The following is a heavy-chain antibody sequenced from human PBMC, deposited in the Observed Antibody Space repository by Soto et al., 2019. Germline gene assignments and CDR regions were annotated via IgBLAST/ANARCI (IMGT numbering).Heavy chain of an antibody. J-gene: IGHJ5*02. V-gene: IGHV4-59*01. Sequence: PSVTLSLTCTVAGSSISSYSWSWTRQPPGKGLEWIGYIYYRESTNYNPSLKSRVTISVDTSKNQFSLKLSSVSAGDTAVYYCARTLFGWGIWFDPWGQGTLVTVS. CDR1: GSSISSYS. CDR2: IYYREST. CDR3: ARTLFGWGIWFDP. D-gene: IGHD3-10*02.